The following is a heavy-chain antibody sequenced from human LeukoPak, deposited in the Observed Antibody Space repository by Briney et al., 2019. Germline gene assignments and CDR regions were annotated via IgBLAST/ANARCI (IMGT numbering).Heavy chain of an antibody. Sequence: PGGSLRLSCAASGFTFSSYAMSWVRQAPVKGLEWVSAISGSGGSTYYADSVKGRFTISRDNSKNTLYLQMNSLRAEDTAVYYCAKGVLRYFDWLLSHDAFDIWGQGTMVTVSS. CDR2: ISGSGGST. V-gene: IGHV3-23*01. CDR3: AKGVLRYFDWLLSHDAFDI. CDR1: GFTFSSYA. J-gene: IGHJ3*02. D-gene: IGHD3-9*01.